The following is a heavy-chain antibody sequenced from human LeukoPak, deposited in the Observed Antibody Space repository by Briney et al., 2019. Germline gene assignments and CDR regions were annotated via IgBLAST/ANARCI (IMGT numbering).Heavy chain of an antibody. CDR2: ISTTSSYI. CDR1: GFTFSSYS. D-gene: IGHD2-8*02. V-gene: IGHV3-21*01. J-gene: IGHJ5*02. CDR3: ARVLTGSWDWFDP. Sequence: GGSLRLSCAASGFTFSSYSMNWVRQAPGKGLEWVSSISTTSSYIYYADSVKGRFTISRDNAKNTLYLQMSSLRAEDTAVYYCARVLTGSWDWFDPWGQGTLVTVSS.